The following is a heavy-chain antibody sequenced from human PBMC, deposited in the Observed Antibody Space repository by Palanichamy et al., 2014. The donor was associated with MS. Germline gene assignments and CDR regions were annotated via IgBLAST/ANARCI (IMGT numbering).Heavy chain of an antibody. J-gene: IGHJ2*01. CDR2: IHADNGKT. D-gene: IGHD3-10*01. CDR1: GFTFNNFA. CDR3: ARGSGYYYFDI. V-gene: IGHV1-3*01. Sequence: QVQLVQSGVGVERPGASMKLSCKSSGFTFNNFAMHWLRLAPGQRPEWLGWIHADNGKTKYSQRFQDRVSITRDTSASTVFLELTSLTSEDTAVYYCARGSGYYYFDIWGPGTLVTVSS.